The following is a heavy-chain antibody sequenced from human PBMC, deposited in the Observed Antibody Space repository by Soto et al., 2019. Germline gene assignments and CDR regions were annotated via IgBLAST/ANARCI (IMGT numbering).Heavy chain of an antibody. D-gene: IGHD2-15*01. CDR2: ISWNSGSI. CDR3: AKEGVGFDP. Sequence: EVQLVESGGCLVQPGRSLRLSCAASGFTFDDYAMHWVRQAPGKGLEWVSGISWNSGSIGYADSVKGRFTISRDNAKNSLYLQMNSLRAEDTALYYCAKEGVGFDPWGQGTLVTVSS. V-gene: IGHV3-9*01. CDR1: GFTFDDYA. J-gene: IGHJ5*02.